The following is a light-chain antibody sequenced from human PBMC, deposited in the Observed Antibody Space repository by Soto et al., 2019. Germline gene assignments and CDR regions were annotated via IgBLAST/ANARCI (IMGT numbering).Light chain of an antibody. Sequence: QSALTQPASVSGSPGQSITISCTGNSSDVGGYNYVSWYQQHPGKPPKLMIYEVSNRPSGVSNRFSGSKSGNTASLTISGLQAEDEADYYCSSYTSSSTYVFGTGTQLTVL. J-gene: IGLJ1*01. CDR1: SSDVGGYNY. CDR3: SSYTSSSTYV. CDR2: EVS. V-gene: IGLV2-14*01.